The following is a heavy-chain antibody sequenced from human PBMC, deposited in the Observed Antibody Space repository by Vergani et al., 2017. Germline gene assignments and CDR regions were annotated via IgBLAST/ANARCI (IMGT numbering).Heavy chain of an antibody. CDR3: AKEYEYCSGTSCNDYCYYGMDV. CDR2: IRYDGSNK. J-gene: IGHJ6*02. V-gene: IGHV3-30*02. Sequence: QVQLVESGGGVVQPGGSLRLSCAASGFTFSSYGMHWVRQAPGKGLAWVAFIRYDGSNKYYADSVKGRFTITRDNSKNTLYLQMNSLRAEDSAVYYCAKEYEYCSGTSCNDYCYYGMDVWGQGTTVTVSS. D-gene: IGHD2-2*01. CDR1: GFTFSSYG.